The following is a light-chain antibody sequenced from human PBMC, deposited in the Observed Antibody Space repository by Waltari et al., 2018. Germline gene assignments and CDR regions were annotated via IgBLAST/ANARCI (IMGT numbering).Light chain of an antibody. V-gene: IGLV2-23*02. CDR3: CSYAGSSTFEI. CDR1: RSDIGSYSL. CDR2: EVT. J-gene: IGLJ2*01. Sequence: QSALTQPASVSGSPGQSITISCSGSRSDIGSYSLVSWYQQHPGQAPKLMIYEVTKRPSGVSDRFSGSKSGNTAYLTISGLQADDEAHYHCCSYAGSSTFEIFGGGTKVTVL.